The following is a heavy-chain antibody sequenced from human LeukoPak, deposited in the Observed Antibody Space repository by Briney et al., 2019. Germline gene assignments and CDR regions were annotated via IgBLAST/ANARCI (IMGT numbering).Heavy chain of an antibody. D-gene: IGHD4-17*01. Sequence: GGSLRLSCAASGFTVSGNYMSWVRQAPGRGLEWVSVIYSGGDTYSADSVKGRFTTSRDNSKNTLYLQMNSLRAEDTAVYYCARGRRDYGDYPYWGQGTLVTVSS. CDR2: IYSGGDT. CDR1: GFTVSGNY. V-gene: IGHV3-53*01. CDR3: ARGRRDYGDYPY. J-gene: IGHJ4*02.